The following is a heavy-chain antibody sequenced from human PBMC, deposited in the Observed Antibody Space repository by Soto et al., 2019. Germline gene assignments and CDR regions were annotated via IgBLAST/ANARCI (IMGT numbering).Heavy chain of an antibody. Sequence: SETLSLTCDVSGDSIITYYWSWILQPPGKGLEWIGYVYYSGSTLYNPSLESRVTLSIDMSKKQVSLKLSSVIAAGTAVYYCARSRMIESWIDYWGHGTLVTVSS. D-gene: IGHD2-21*01. CDR1: GDSIITYY. CDR3: ARSRMIESWIDY. CDR2: VYYSGST. J-gene: IGHJ4*01. V-gene: IGHV4-59*01.